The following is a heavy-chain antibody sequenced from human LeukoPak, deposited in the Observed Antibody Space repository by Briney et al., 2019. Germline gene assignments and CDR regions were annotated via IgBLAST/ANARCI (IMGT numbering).Heavy chain of an antibody. CDR3: ARDPADYYDSSGYYYGWFDP. CDR1: GGTFSGYA. V-gene: IGHV1-69*05. Sequence: SVKVSCKASGGTFSGYAISWVRQAPGQGLEWMGGIIPIFGTANYAQKFQGRVTITTDESTSTAYMELSSLRSEDTAVYYCARDPADYYDSSGYYYGWFDPWGQGTLVTVSS. J-gene: IGHJ5*02. D-gene: IGHD3-22*01. CDR2: IIPIFGTA.